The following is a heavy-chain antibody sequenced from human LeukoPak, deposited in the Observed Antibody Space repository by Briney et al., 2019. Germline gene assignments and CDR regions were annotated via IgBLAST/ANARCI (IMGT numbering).Heavy chain of an antibody. CDR1: GFTFSTYA. V-gene: IGHV3-23*01. CDR3: AKEREVRGVIKLDS. D-gene: IGHD3-10*01. J-gene: IGHJ4*02. Sequence: GGSLRLSCAASGFTFSTYAMSWVRQAPGKGLEWVSAIGGGGHSTYYADSVKGRFTISRDNSRNTLYLQTNSLRAEDTAIYYCAKEREVRGVIKLDSWGQGTLVTVSS. CDR2: IGGGGHST.